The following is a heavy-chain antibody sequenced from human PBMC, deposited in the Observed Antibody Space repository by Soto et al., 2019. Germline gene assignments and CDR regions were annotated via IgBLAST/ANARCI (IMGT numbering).Heavy chain of an antibody. J-gene: IGHJ4*02. Sequence: ASVKVSCKASGYTFTGQYIHWVRQAPGQGLEWMGWINPNSGGTNYAQKFQGWVTMTRDTSISTAYMELSRLRTDDTAVYYCAKGYCSSTSCHFDYWGQGTLVTVSS. V-gene: IGHV1-2*04. CDR2: INPNSGGT. D-gene: IGHD2-2*01. CDR1: GYTFTGQY. CDR3: AKGYCSSTSCHFDY.